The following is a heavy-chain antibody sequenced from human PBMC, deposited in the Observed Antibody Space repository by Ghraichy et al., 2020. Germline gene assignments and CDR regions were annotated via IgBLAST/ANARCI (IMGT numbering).Heavy chain of an antibody. CDR1: GFTVSSNY. J-gene: IGHJ6*03. V-gene: IGHV3-53*01. CDR3: ARVVPAAILYYYYYMDV. D-gene: IGHD2-2*02. Sequence: GESLNISWAASGFTVSSNYMSWVRQAPGKGLEWVSVIYSGGSTYYADSVKRRFTISRDNSKNTLYLQMNSLRAEDTAVYYCARVVPAAILYYYYYMDVWGKGT. CDR2: IYSGGST.